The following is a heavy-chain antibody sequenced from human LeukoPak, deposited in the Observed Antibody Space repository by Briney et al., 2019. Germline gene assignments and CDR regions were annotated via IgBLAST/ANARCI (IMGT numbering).Heavy chain of an antibody. V-gene: IGHV3-21*01. CDR2: ISSSSSYI. CDR3: ARVASTSIFGVVIFDY. Sequence: GGSPRLSCAASGFTFSSYSMNWVRQAPGKGLEWVSSISSSSSYIYYADSVKGRFTISRDNAKNSLYLQMNSLRAEDTAVYYCARVASTSIFGVVIFDYWGQGTLVTVSS. J-gene: IGHJ4*02. CDR1: GFTFSSYS. D-gene: IGHD3-3*01.